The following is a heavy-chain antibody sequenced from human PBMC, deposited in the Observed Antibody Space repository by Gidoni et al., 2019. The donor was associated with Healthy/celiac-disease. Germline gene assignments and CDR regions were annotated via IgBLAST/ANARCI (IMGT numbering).Heavy chain of an antibody. V-gene: IGHV3-11*06. Sequence: QVQLVESGGGLVKPGGSLRLSCAASGFPFSDYYLSWIRQAPGKGREWVSYISSSSSYTNYEDSVKGRFTISRDNAKNSLYLKMNSLRAEDTAVYYCAREAMVRGVIIKNYYYYYMDVWGKGTTVTVSS. J-gene: IGHJ6*03. CDR3: AREAMVRGVIIKNYYYYYMDV. D-gene: IGHD3-10*01. CDR1: GFPFSDYY. CDR2: ISSSSSYT.